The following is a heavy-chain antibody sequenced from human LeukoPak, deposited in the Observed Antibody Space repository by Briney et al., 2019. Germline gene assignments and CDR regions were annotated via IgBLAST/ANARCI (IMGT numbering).Heavy chain of an antibody. V-gene: IGHV1-2*02. CDR3: ARTGDPRYFDH. J-gene: IGHJ4*02. D-gene: IGHD7-27*01. CDR2: INPNSGDT. Sequence: EASVKVSCKASGYTFTGYYMHWGRQAPGQGLEWMGWINPNSGDTNYAQKFQGRVTMTPDTAISTAYMELSRLRSDDTAVYYCARTGDPRYFDHWGEQSLVAVSS. CDR1: GYTFTGYY.